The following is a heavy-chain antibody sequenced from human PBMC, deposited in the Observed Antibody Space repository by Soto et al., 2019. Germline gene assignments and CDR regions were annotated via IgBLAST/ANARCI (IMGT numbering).Heavy chain of an antibody. CDR2: ITYTGVST. D-gene: IGHD6-13*01. CDR1: EFSFDDYA. J-gene: IGHJ4*02. Sequence: EAQLLESGGALVQPGGSLRLSCAASEFSFDDYAMSWVRQAPGKGLEWVSSITYTGVSTYYVDSVKGWFTISRDNSKDTLYLQMNSLRAEDTAIYYCAKASVWYPYFDSWGQGTLVTVSS. CDR3: AKASVWYPYFDS. V-gene: IGHV3-23*01.